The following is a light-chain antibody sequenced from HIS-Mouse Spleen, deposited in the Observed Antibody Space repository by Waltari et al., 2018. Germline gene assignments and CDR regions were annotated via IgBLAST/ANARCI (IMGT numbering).Light chain of an antibody. V-gene: IGKV3-20*01. Sequence: EIVLTQSPGTLSLSPGERATLSCRASQSVSSSDLAWYPQKPGQAPTLLIYGASSRATGIPDRFSGSGSGTDFTLTISRLEPEDFAVYYCQQYGSSPRTFGQGTKVEIK. J-gene: IGKJ1*01. CDR2: GAS. CDR1: QSVSSSD. CDR3: QQYGSSPRT.